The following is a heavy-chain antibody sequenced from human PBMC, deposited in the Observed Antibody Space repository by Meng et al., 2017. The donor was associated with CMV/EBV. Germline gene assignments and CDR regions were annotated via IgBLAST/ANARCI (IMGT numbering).Heavy chain of an antibody. CDR1: GFTVRTHW. Sequence: VQLVGSGAGLFRPGGSLSISCEVSGFTVRTHWMQWVRQVPGKGLEWLSRIDNDDGRSTSYADSVKGRFTISRDNAKNTLYLEMNSLRVEDTAVYYCARGVAEYLGWEMGHWGQGTLVTVSS. V-gene: IGHV3-74*01. D-gene: IGHD2/OR15-2a*01. CDR2: IDNDDGRST. J-gene: IGHJ4*02. CDR3: ARGVAEYLGWEMGH.